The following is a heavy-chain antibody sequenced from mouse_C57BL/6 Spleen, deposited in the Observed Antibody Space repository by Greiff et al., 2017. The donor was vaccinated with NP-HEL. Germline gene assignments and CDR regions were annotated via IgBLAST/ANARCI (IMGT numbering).Heavy chain of an antibody. J-gene: IGHJ2*01. D-gene: IGHD2-5*01. V-gene: IGHV3-6*01. Sequence: EVKLQESGPGLVKPSQSLSLTCSVTGYSITSGYYWNWIRQFPGNKLEWMGYISYDGSNNYNPSLKNRISITRDTSKNQFFLKLNSVTTEDTATYYCARRDYSNFDYWGQGTTLTVSS. CDR3: ARRDYSNFDY. CDR2: ISYDGSN. CDR1: GYSITSGYY.